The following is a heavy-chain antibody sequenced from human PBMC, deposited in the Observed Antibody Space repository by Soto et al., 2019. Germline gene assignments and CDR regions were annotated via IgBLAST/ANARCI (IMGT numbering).Heavy chain of an antibody. J-gene: IGHJ6*02. CDR2: ISYDGSKK. CDR1: GFTFSSCG. V-gene: IGHV3-30*03. CDR3: ASAGTYYYDSSGYFSHYYGMDI. D-gene: IGHD3-22*01. Sequence: QVQLVESGGGVVRPGRSQRLSCAASGFTFSSCGMHWVRQAPGKGLEWVAYISYDGSKKYYADSVKGRFTISRDNTKNTLYLQINSLRAEDTAVSYCASAGTYYYDSSGYFSHYYGMDIWGQGTTVTVS.